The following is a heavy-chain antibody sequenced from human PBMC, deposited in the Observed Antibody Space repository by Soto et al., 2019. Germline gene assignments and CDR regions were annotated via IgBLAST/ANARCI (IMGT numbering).Heavy chain of an antibody. V-gene: IGHV3-21*01. CDR2: ISSSSSYI. J-gene: IGHJ4*02. D-gene: IGHD2-2*01. Sequence: GGSLRLSCAASGFTFSSYSMNWVRQAPGKGLEWVSSISSSSSYIYYADSVKGRFTISRDNAKNPLYLQMNSLRAEDTAVYYCATDPKDIVVVPAAMKNSRGDYWGQGTLVTVSS. CDR3: ATDPKDIVVVPAAMKNSRGDY. CDR1: GFTFSSYS.